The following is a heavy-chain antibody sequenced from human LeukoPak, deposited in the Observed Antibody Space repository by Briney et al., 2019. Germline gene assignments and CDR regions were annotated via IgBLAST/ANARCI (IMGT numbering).Heavy chain of an antibody. J-gene: IGHJ4*02. Sequence: PSETLSVTCTDSGGSVSSGSYYWSWIRQPPGKGLEWIGYIYFSGSTNYNPSLKSRVTISVDTSKNQFYLKLSSVTAADTAVYYCAREFHCSGGSCFGYDYWGQGTLVTVSS. CDR2: IYFSGST. CDR1: GGSVSSGSYY. CDR3: AREFHCSGGSCFGYDY. D-gene: IGHD2-15*01. V-gene: IGHV4-61*01.